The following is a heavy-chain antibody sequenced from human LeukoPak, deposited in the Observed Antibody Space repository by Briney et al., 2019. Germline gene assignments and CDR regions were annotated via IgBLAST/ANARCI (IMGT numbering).Heavy chain of an antibody. Sequence: PSETLSLTCTVSGGSMSSYYWSWIRQPPGKGLEWIGYIYYSGSTKYNPSLKSRVTISVDTSKNQISLKLSSVTAADTAVYYCARGRISSSYWGQGTLVTVSS. CDR3: ARGRISSSY. CDR2: IYYSGST. D-gene: IGHD6-13*01. J-gene: IGHJ4*02. V-gene: IGHV4-59*01. CDR1: GGSMSSYY.